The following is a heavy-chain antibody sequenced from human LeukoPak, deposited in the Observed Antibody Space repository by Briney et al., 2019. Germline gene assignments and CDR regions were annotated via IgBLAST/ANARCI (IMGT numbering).Heavy chain of an antibody. Sequence: SETLSLTCTVSGGSISSSSYYWGWIRQPPWKGLEWIGSIYYSGSTYYNPSLKSRVTISADTSKNQFSLKLSSVTAADTAVYYCASLVVVPGSFDYWGQGTLVTVSS. CDR1: GGSISSSSYY. V-gene: IGHV4-39*01. D-gene: IGHD2-2*01. CDR2: IYYSGST. CDR3: ASLVVVPGSFDY. J-gene: IGHJ4*02.